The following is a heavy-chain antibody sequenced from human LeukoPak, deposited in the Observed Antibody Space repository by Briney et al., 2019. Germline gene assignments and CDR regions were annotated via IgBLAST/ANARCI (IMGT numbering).Heavy chain of an antibody. CDR2: IYHSGST. Sequence: TSETLSLTCTVSGYSISSGYYWGWIRQPPGKGLEWIGSIYHSGSTYYNPSLKSRVTISVDTSKNQFSLKLSSVTAADTAVYYCARDPTGGYHSGYGYGHFDYWGQGTLVTVSS. D-gene: IGHD5-18*01. CDR3: ARDPTGGYHSGYGYGHFDY. J-gene: IGHJ4*02. V-gene: IGHV4-38-2*02. CDR1: GYSISSGYY.